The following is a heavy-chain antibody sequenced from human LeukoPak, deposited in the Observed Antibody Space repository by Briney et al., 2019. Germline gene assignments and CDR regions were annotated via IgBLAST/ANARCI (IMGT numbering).Heavy chain of an antibody. CDR2: ISYDGSNK. V-gene: IGHV3-30*18. CDR3: AKVGGSGSYYNGDTRGEFDY. D-gene: IGHD3-10*01. Sequence: GGSLRLSCAASGFTFSSYGMHWVRQAPGKGLEWVAVISYDGSNKYYADSVKGRFTISRDNSKNTLYLQMNSLRAEDTAVYYCAKVGGSGSYYNGDTRGEFDYWDQGTLVTVSS. CDR1: GFTFSSYG. J-gene: IGHJ4*02.